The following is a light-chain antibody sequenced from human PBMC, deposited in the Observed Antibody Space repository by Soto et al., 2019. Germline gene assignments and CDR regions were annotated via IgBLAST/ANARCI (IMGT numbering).Light chain of an antibody. J-gene: IGKJ4*01. CDR3: QQRINWPLT. CDR1: QSVSSY. Sequence: IVLTQFPATLSLSPGERATLSCRASQSVSSYLAWYQQKPGQAPRLLIYDASNRATGIPARFSGSGSGTDFTLSISSLEPGDFAVYYCQQRINWPLTFGGGTKVEIK. V-gene: IGKV3-11*01. CDR2: DAS.